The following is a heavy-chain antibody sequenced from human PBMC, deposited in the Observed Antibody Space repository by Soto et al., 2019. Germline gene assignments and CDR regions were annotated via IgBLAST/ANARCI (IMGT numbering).Heavy chain of an antibody. Sequence: GGSLRLSCAASGLTFNRNGMHWVRQAPGKGLEWVAVIWYDGSKEYYSDSVKGRFTISRDNSKNMLYLQMNSVRVEDTAVYFCARDRAARNYFYYGMDEWGPGTTVNVSS. D-gene: IGHD2-15*01. V-gene: IGHV3-33*01. CDR2: IWYDGSKE. CDR3: ARDRAARNYFYYGMDE. J-gene: IGHJ6*02. CDR1: GLTFNRNG.